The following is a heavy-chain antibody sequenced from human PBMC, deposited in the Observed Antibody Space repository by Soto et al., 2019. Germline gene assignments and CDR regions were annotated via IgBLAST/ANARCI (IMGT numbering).Heavy chain of an antibody. CDR3: AKATTNGGWFNPFDS. CDR1: GFSFVNYA. D-gene: IGHD6-19*01. Sequence: GGSLKLSCAASGFSFVNYAMNWVRQAPGKGLEWVSGLSGSGTSAYYADSVKGRFTISRDNSRDTLFLQMNSLTADDTAVYYCAKATTNGGWFNPFDSWGQGALVTVSS. V-gene: IGHV3-23*01. J-gene: IGHJ4*02. CDR2: LSGSGTSA.